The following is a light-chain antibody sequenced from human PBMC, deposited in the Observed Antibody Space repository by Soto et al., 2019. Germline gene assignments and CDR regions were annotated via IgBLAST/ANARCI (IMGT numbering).Light chain of an antibody. CDR2: DVS. CDR3: SSYTSSNSYV. V-gene: IGLV2-14*01. Sequence: QSVLTQPASVSGSPGQSIAISCTGTSSDVGAYNSVSCYQQYPGKAPKLMIHDVSNRPSGVSDRFSGSKSGNTASLTISGLLAEDEADYYCSSYTSSNSYVFGSGTKVTVL. CDR1: SSDVGAYNS. J-gene: IGLJ1*01.